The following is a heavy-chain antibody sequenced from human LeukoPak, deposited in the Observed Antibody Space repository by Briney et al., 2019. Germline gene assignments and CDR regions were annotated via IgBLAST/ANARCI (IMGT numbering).Heavy chain of an antibody. D-gene: IGHD3-16*02. CDR3: ASPRLDYVWGTYLDY. J-gene: IGHJ4*02. Sequence: PGGSLRLSCAASGFTFSSDWMHWVRQVPGKGLEWVSRISTDGSTTTYADSVKGRFTISRDNAKDTLYLQMNSLRAEDTAVYYCASPRLDYVWGTYLDYWGQGSLVTVSS. CDR1: GFTFSSDW. CDR2: ISTDGSTT. V-gene: IGHV3-74*01.